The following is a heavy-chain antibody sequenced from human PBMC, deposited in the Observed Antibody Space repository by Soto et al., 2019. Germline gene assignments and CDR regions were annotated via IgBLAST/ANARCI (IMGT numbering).Heavy chain of an antibody. J-gene: IGHJ4*02. CDR2: INQSGST. CDR3: ARGGLELGNFHFDY. V-gene: IGHV4-34*01. Sequence: SETLSLTSAVDGGSFIGHYWRWSRQAPGKGLEWIGEINQSGSTNYNPSLKSRVTISIDTSKNQFSLKLSSVTAADTAVYYCARGGLELGNFHFDYWGQGTLVTVSS. D-gene: IGHD1-7*01. CDR1: GGSFIGHY.